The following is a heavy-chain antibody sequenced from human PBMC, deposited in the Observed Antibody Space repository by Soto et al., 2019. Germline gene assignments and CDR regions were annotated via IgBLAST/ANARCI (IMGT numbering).Heavy chain of an antibody. D-gene: IGHD2-15*01. V-gene: IGHV4-30-2*01. CDR1: GGSISSGGYS. J-gene: IGHJ3*01. CDR2: INHSGTT. Sequence: QLQLQESGSGLVKPSQILSLTCAVSGGSISSGGYSWNWIRQPPGKGLEWIGDINHSGTTYYNPSLKSRVTISADRSNTQFSLKLSSVTAADTAVYYCARTLQWSEDAFDVWGQGTVVTVSS. CDR3: ARTLQWSEDAFDV.